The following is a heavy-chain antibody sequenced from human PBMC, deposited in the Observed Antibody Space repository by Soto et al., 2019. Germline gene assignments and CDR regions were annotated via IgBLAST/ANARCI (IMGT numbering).Heavy chain of an antibody. V-gene: IGHV3-30*18. CDR3: AKPTAGGYSSPPSGAFDI. Sequence: PGGSLRLSCAASGFTFSSYGMHWVRQAPGKGLEWVAVISYDGSNKYYADSVKGRFTISRDNSKNTLYLQMNSLRAEDTAVYYCAKPTAGGYSSPPSGAFDIWGQGTMVTVSS. CDR1: GFTFSSYG. CDR2: ISYDGSNK. J-gene: IGHJ3*02. D-gene: IGHD6-13*01.